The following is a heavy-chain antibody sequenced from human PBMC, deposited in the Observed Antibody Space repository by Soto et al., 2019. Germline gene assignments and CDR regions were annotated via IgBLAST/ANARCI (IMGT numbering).Heavy chain of an antibody. V-gene: IGHV3-11*01. CDR1: GFTFSDYY. CDR2: ISDSASTT. D-gene: IGHD3-22*01. J-gene: IGHJ5*02. CDR3: ARDTAFIASGLFHP. Sequence: GGSVRLSCAASGFTFSDYYMTWIRQPPGKGLEWVSYISDSASTTHYADSVKGRFTISRDNANKSLYLHMNSLRAEDTAVYYCARDTAFIASGLFHPWGQGTLVTVSS.